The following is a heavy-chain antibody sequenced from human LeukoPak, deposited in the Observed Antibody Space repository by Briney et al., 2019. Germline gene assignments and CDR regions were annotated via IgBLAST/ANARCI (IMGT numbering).Heavy chain of an antibody. CDR3: AKDIDDYGGKGGLVDY. CDR2: MKQDGSEK. D-gene: IGHD4-23*01. Sequence: GGSLRLSCAVSGINFRGYWMAWVRQAPGKGLEWVANMKQDGSEKYYVDSVKGRFTISRDNAKNSLYLQMNSLRAEDTALYYCAKDIDDYGGKGGLVDYWGQGTLVTVSS. J-gene: IGHJ4*02. CDR1: GINFRGYW. V-gene: IGHV3-7*03.